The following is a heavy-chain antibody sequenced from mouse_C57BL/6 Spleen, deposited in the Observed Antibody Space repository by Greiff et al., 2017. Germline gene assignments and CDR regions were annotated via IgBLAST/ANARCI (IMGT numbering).Heavy chain of an antibody. CDR3: ARSPYYSGSSYEYFDV. D-gene: IGHD1-1*01. CDR2: INPSNGGT. Sequence: QVQLQQPGTELVKPGASVKLSCKASGYTFTSYWMHWVKQRPGQGLEWIGNINPSNGGTNYNEKFKSKATLTVDKSSSTAYMQLSSLTSEDSAVYYCARSPYYSGSSYEYFDVWGTGTTVTVSS. CDR1: GYTFTSYW. V-gene: IGHV1-53*01. J-gene: IGHJ1*03.